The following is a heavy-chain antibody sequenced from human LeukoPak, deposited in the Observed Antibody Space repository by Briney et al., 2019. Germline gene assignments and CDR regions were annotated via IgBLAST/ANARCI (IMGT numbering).Heavy chain of an antibody. CDR2: ISSSSSYR. V-gene: IGHV3-21*01. CDR1: GITFSSYS. CDR3: ARPRGTYNDYSGYFDY. J-gene: IGHJ4*02. D-gene: IGHD3-16*01. Sequence: GGSLRLSCAASGITFSSYSMNWVRQAPGKGLEWVSSISSSSSYRYYADSVKGRFTISRDNAKNSLYLEINSLKAEDTAVYYCARPRGTYNDYSGYFDYWGQGTLVTVSS.